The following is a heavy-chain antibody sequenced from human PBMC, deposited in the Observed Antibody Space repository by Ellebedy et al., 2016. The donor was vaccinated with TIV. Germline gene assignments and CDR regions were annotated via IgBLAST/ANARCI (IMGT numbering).Heavy chain of an antibody. CDR1: GLTFSSYW. V-gene: IGHV3-74*01. D-gene: IGHD3-10*01. CDR3: VSRSPVIDY. J-gene: IGHJ4*02. CDR2: VNSDGSST. Sequence: PGGSLRLSCAASGLTFSSYWMHWVRQAPGKGLVWVSRVNSDGSSTTYADSVKGRFTISRDNAKHTLYLQMNSLRGEDTAVYYCVSRSPVIDYWGQGTLVTVSS.